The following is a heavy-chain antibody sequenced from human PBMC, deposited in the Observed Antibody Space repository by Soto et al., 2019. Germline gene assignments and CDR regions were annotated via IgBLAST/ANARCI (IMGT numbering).Heavy chain of an antibody. CDR2: ISTFNGET. CDR3: ARDVGYCSSSTCLIDH. CDR1: GYTFNTYG. V-gene: IGHV1-18*01. D-gene: IGHD2-2*01. Sequence: GASVKVSCKASGYTFNTYGISWVRQAPGQGLEWMGWISTFNGETRYAQKFQARVTVTTDTSTTTGYMELRSLGSDDTAVYYCARDVGYCSSSTCLIDHWGQGTLVTVSS. J-gene: IGHJ4*02.